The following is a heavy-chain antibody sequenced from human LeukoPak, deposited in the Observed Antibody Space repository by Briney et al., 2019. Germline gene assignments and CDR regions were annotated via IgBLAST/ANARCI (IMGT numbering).Heavy chain of an antibody. CDR2: IYHSGST. J-gene: IGHJ6*03. CDR1: GGSISSSNW. V-gene: IGHV4-4*02. D-gene: IGHD6-13*01. Sequence: SGTLSLTCAVSGGSISSSNWWSWVRQPPGKGLEWIGEIYHSGSTNYNPSLKSRVTISVDTSKNQFSLKLSSVTAADTAVYYCARDAQSSSWSLYYYYYYMDVWGKGTTVTVSS. CDR3: ARDAQSSSWSLYYYYYYMDV.